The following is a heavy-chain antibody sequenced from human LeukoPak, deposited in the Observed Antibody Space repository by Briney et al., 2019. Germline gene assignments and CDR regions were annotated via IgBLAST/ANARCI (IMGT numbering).Heavy chain of an antibody. J-gene: IGHJ4*02. Sequence: ASVKVSCKASGYTFTSYDINWVRQAPGQGLEWMAWMNPNSGNIGYAQKFQGRVTITRSTSMTTSYMELSSLRSEDTAVYYCASGRYYDVLTGYYTDYWGQGTLVTVSS. CDR1: GYTFTSYD. CDR2: MNPNSGNI. D-gene: IGHD3-9*01. V-gene: IGHV1-8*03. CDR3: ASGRYYDVLTGYYTDY.